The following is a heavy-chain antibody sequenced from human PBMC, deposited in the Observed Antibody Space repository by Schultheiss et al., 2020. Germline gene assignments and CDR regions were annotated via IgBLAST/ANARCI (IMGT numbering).Heavy chain of an antibody. D-gene: IGHD3-10*01. CDR2: IYYSGST. Sequence: SETLSLTCAVYGGSFSGYYWSWIRQPPGKGLEWIGYIYYSGSTNYNPSLKSRVTISVDTSKNQFSLKLSSVTAADTAVYYCARGYYYGSGSYYNVQYYYYGMDVWGQGTTVTVSS. J-gene: IGHJ6*02. CDR3: ARGYYYGSGSYYNVQYYYYGMDV. CDR1: GGSFSGYY. V-gene: IGHV4-59*01.